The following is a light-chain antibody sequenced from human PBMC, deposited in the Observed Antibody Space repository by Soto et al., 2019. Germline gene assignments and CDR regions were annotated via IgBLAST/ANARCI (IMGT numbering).Light chain of an antibody. CDR2: AAS. Sequence: ENVLTQSPGTLSLSPGEEATLSCRANQSVNNNYLAWYQQIPGQAPRLLIYAASSRATGIPDRFSGRGSGTDFTLTISRLEPEDFSLYYCQQYATSPRTFDQGTKVEIK. CDR1: QSVNNNY. J-gene: IGKJ1*01. CDR3: QQYATSPRT. V-gene: IGKV3-20*01.